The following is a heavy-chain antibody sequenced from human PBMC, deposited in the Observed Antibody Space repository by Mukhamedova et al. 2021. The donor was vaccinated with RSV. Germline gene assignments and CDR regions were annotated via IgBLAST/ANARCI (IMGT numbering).Heavy chain of an antibody. V-gene: IGHV1-69*01. CDR3: ARDEGGSYYRY. D-gene: IGHD1-26*01. J-gene: IGHJ4*02. CDR2: IIPIFGTA. Sequence: VRQAPGQGLEWMGGIIPIFGTANYAQKFQGRVTITADESTSTAYMELSSLRSEDTAVYYCARDEGGSYYRYWGQGTLVTVPS.